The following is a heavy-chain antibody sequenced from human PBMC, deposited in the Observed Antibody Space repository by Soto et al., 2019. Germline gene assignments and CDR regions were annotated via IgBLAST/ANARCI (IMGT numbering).Heavy chain of an antibody. V-gene: IGHV1-69*01. CDR1: GGTFRKYA. D-gene: IGHD6-19*01. CDR2: FIPIFGKA. J-gene: IGHJ5*02. Sequence: QVQLVQSGAEVKKPGSSVKVSCTASGGTFRKYAINWVRLAPGQGLEWMGGFIPIFGKADYAHKFQGRVTITADESTTTGYMELNSLRSEDTAVYYCATEQYGSGRGGFDPWGHGTLVTVSS. CDR3: ATEQYGSGRGGFDP.